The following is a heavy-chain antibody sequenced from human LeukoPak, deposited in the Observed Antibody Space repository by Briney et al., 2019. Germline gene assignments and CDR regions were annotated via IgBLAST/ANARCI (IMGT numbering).Heavy chain of an antibody. D-gene: IGHD6-19*01. J-gene: IGHJ6*02. Sequence: PSETLSLTSKVSGGSIGSSGFYWGWFRQPPGKGLEWIGSIYYPGTTHYNPSLESRVTISVDTSKWQVFLTLRSVTATDTAVYYCGRHVSSGWDYFNGLDVWGQGTAVTVSS. V-gene: IGHV4-39*01. CDR3: GRHVSSGWDYFNGLDV. CDR2: IYYPGTT. CDR1: GGSIGSSGFY.